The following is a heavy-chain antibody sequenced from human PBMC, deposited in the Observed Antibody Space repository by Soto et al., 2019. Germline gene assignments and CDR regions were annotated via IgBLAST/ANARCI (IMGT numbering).Heavy chain of an antibody. D-gene: IGHD6-19*01. V-gene: IGHV1-69*05. J-gene: IGHJ4*02. CDR3: ARAVAVPADFDY. Sequence: GASVKVSCKASGGTSSNFTINWVRQAPGQGLEWMGGTIPLFDKTHYSQKFQGRVTITTDESTNTAHMELSSLRSEDTAVYYCARAVAVPADFDYWGQGTLVTVSS. CDR1: GGTSSNFT. CDR2: TIPLFDKT.